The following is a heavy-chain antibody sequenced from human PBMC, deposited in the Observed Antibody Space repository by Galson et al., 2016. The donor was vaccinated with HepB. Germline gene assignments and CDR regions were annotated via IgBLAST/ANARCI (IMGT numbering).Heavy chain of an antibody. J-gene: IGHJ4*02. CDR2: IWYDGSKK. V-gene: IGHV3-33*01. CDR1: GFTFSSYG. D-gene: IGHD3-9*01. Sequence: SLRLSCAASGFTFSSYGMHWVRQAPGKGLEWLAVIWYDGSKKYHADSVKGRFTISRDNSKNTLYLEMNSLSAGDTALYYCARGGGRYFDWLWGQGTLVIVSS. CDR3: ARGGGRYFDWL.